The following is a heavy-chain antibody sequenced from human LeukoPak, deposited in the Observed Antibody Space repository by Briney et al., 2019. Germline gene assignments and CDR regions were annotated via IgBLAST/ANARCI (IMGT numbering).Heavy chain of an antibody. Sequence: SEALSLTCTVSGGSISSSRYYWGWIRQPPGKGLEWIGSIYASGSTNYNPSLKSRVTISVDTSKNQFSLKLSSVTAADTAVYYCARQTGSGLFILPGGQGTLVTVSS. CDR2: IYASGST. V-gene: IGHV4-39*01. D-gene: IGHD3/OR15-3a*01. CDR3: ARQTGSGLFILP. CDR1: GGSISSSRYY. J-gene: IGHJ4*02.